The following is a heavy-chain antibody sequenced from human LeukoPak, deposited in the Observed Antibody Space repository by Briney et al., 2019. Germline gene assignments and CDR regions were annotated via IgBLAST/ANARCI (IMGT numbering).Heavy chain of an antibody. CDR3: AGTIRTYGDFDY. CDR1: GCTFTSYA. CDR2: INAGNGNT. Sequence: ASVKVSCKASGCTFTSYAMHWVRQAPGQRLEWMGWINAGNGNTKYSQKFQGGVTITRDTSASTAYMELSSLRSEDTAVYYCAGTIRTYGDFDYWGQGTLVTVSS. V-gene: IGHV1-3*01. J-gene: IGHJ4*02. D-gene: IGHD4-17*01.